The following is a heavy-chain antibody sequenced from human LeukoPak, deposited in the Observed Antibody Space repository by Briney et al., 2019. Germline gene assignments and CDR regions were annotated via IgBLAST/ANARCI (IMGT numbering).Heavy chain of an antibody. CDR1: GFTFSSYA. CDR2: IKEDGSEK. V-gene: IGHV3-7*03. D-gene: IGHD3-10*01. Sequence: PGGSLRLSCAASGFTFSSYAMSWVRHAPGQGLEWVANIKEDGSEKYYMDSVKGRFTISRDNAKNSLYLQMNTLRGDDTAVYYCARDRALNYWGQGTLVTVSS. J-gene: IGHJ4*02. CDR3: ARDRALNY.